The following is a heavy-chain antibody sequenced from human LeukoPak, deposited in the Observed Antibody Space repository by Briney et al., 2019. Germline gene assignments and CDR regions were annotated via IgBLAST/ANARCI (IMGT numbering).Heavy chain of an antibody. V-gene: IGHV3-53*01. CDR3: AKGDITMIPD. CDR2: INSGGDT. Sequence: GGSLRLSCAASGFTVSNKYMSWVRQAPGKGLEWVSVINSGGDTYYADSVKGRFTISRDNSKNTLSLQMNSLRAEDTAVYYCAKGDITMIPDWGQGTLVTVSS. CDR1: GFTVSNKY. D-gene: IGHD3-22*01. J-gene: IGHJ4*02.